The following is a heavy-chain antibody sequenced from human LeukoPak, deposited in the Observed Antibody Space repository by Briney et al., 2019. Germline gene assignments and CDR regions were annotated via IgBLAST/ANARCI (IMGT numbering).Heavy chain of an antibody. J-gene: IGHJ6*03. CDR2: IRHDGSEN. D-gene: IGHD1-26*01. CDR1: GFTFSSYE. V-gene: IGHV3-7*01. CDR3: ARYRDWEWEVSYMDV. Sequence: GGSLRLSCTASGFTFSSYEMNWVRQAPGKGLEWVADIRHDGSENYYVDSVQGRFTISRDNAKNSLYLQMNSLRAEDTAVYYCARYRDWEWEVSYMDVWGKGTTVTVSS.